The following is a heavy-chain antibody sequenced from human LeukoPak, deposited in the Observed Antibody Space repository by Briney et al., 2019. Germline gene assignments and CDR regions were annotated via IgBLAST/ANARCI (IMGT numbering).Heavy chain of an antibody. CDR2: FYYTGNT. CDR3: ARGLLSSDPKFDP. Sequence: GSLRLSYAASGFTFSSYAMSWVRQAPGKGLEWIGYFYYTGNTYYNPSLKSRITISLDTSKNQFSLKLTSVTAADTAVYYCARGLLSSDPKFDPWGQGILVTVSS. D-gene: IGHD2/OR15-2a*01. J-gene: IGHJ5*02. CDR1: GFTFSSYA. V-gene: IGHV4-59*12.